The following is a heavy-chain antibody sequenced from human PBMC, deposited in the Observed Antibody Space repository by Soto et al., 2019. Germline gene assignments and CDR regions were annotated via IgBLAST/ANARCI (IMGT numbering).Heavy chain of an antibody. Sequence: SVKVSCKASGGTFSSYAINWVRQAPGQGLEWMGGIIPIFGTANYAQKFQGRVTITADESTRTAYMELSSLRSEDTAVYYCASKRLYFYGLDVWGQGTTVTVSS. CDR1: GGTFSSYA. CDR2: IIPIFGTA. J-gene: IGHJ6*02. V-gene: IGHV1-69*13. CDR3: ASKRLYFYGLDV.